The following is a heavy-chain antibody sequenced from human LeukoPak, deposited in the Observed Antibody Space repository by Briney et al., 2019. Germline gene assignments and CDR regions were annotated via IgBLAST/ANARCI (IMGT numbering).Heavy chain of an antibody. CDR1: GFTFSSYG. V-gene: IGHV3-30*02. D-gene: IGHD1/OR15-1a*01. CDR3: ATLNKYPYYYYYMDV. Sequence: GGSLRLSCAASGFTFSSYGMHWVRQAPGKGLEWVAFIRYDGSNKYYADSVKGRFTISRDNSKNTLYLQMNSLRAEDTAVYYCATLNKYPYYYYYMDVWGKGTTVTVSS. CDR2: IRYDGSNK. J-gene: IGHJ6*03.